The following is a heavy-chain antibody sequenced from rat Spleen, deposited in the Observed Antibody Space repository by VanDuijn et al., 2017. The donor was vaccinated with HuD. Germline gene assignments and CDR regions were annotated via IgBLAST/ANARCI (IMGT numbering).Heavy chain of an antibody. CDR3: TRVPGIAASDY. CDR1: GFTFNNYG. D-gene: IGHD1-2*01. CDR2: ISPSGGRI. Sequence: EVQLVESGGGLVQPGRSLKLSCAASGFTFNNYGMAWVRQAPTKGLEWVASISPSGGRIYYRDSVKGRFTVSRDNAKSTLYLQMNSLRSEDTATYYCTRVPGIAASDYGGQGVMVTVSS. V-gene: IGHV5-29*01. J-gene: IGHJ2*01.